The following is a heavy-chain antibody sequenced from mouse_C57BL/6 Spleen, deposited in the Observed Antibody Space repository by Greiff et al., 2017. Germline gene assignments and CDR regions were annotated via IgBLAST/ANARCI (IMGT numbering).Heavy chain of an antibody. CDR1: GYTFTDYE. V-gene: IGHV1-15*01. CDR3: FTTVVGYYFDY. J-gene: IGHJ2*01. Sequence: QVQLQQSGAELVRPGASVTLSCKASGYTFTDYEMHWVKQTPVHGLEWIGAIDPETGGTAYNQKFKGKAILTADKSSSTAYMELRSLTSEDSAVYYCFTTVVGYYFDYWGQGTTLTVSS. CDR2: IDPETGGT. D-gene: IGHD1-1*01.